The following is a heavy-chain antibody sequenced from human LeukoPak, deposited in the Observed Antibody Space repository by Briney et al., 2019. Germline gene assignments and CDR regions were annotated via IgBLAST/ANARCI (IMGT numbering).Heavy chain of an antibody. J-gene: IGHJ5*02. V-gene: IGHV3-21*01. CDR1: GFTFSSDS. CDR2: ISSTSSYI. Sequence: GGSLRLSCAASGFTFSSDSMNWVRQAPGKGLEWVSSISSTSSYIYYADSVKGRFTISRDNAKDSLFLQLNSLRAEDAAMYYCARVEAVAGNWGGLDPWGQGTLVTVSS. CDR3: ARVEAVAGNWGGLDP. D-gene: IGHD6-19*01.